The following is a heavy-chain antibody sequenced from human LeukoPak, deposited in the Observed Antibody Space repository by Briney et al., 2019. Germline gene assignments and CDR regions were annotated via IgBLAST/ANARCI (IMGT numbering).Heavy chain of an antibody. CDR1: GFTLRNYW. CDR3: AKDSSSWYFAAAPVGDY. Sequence: PGGSLRLSCAASGFTLRNYWMHWVRQAPGKGLVWVSHINGDGSTTGYADSVKGRFTISRDNAKNTLYLQMNSLRAEDTAVYYCAKDSSSWYFAAAPVGDYWGQGTLVTVSS. V-gene: IGHV3-74*01. D-gene: IGHD6-13*01. CDR2: INGDGSTT. J-gene: IGHJ4*02.